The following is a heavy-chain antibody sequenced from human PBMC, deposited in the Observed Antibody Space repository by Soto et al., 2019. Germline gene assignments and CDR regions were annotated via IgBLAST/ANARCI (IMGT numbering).Heavy chain of an antibody. Sequence: EVQLVESGGGLIQPGGSLRLSCAASGFTVSTNYMSWVRQAPGKGLEWVSVIYSGGSTYYADSVKGRFTISRDNSKNTLYLQMNSLGAEDTAVYYCARASIAAAGYYFDYWGQGTLVTVS. D-gene: IGHD6-13*01. V-gene: IGHV3-53*01. CDR1: GFTVSTNY. J-gene: IGHJ4*02. CDR2: IYSGGST. CDR3: ARASIAAAGYYFDY.